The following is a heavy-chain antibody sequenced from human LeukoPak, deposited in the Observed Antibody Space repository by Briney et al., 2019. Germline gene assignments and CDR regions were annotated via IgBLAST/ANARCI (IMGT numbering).Heavy chain of an antibody. J-gene: IGHJ4*02. CDR1: GGSISSYY. CDR3: ALRIAARFDY. CDR2: IYYSGST. V-gene: IGHV4-59*12. D-gene: IGHD6-6*01. Sequence: SETLSLTCTVSGGSISSYYWSWIRQPPGKGLEWIGYIYYSGSTNYNPSLKSRVTISVDTSKNQFSLKLSSVTAADTAVYYCALRIAARFDYWGQGTLVTVSS.